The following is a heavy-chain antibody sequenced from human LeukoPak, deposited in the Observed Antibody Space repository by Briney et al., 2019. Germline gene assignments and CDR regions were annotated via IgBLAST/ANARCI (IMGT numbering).Heavy chain of an antibody. J-gene: IGHJ6*02. CDR1: GYTFTGYY. CDR2: INPNSGGI. D-gene: IGHD5-18*01. Sequence: ASVKVSCKASGYTFTGYYMHWVRQAPGQGLEWMGWINPNSGGINYAQKFQGRVTMTRDTSTSTVYMELSSLRSEDTAVYYCARVGIQVEIYGMDVWGQGTTVTVSS. V-gene: IGHV1-2*02. CDR3: ARVGIQVEIYGMDV.